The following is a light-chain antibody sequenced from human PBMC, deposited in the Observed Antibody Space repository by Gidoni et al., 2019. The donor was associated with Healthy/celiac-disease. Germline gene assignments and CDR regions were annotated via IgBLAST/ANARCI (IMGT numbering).Light chain of an antibody. CDR3: QKYNCALLT. V-gene: IGKV1-27*01. J-gene: IGKJ4*01. CDR1: QVISNY. Sequence: DIQTTQSPSSLSASIVDSVTITCRASQVISNYLAWYQQKPGKVPKLLIYAASTLQSGVPSRFSGSGSGTDFTLTISSMQPEDVATYYCQKYNCALLTFGGGTKVEIK. CDR2: AAS.